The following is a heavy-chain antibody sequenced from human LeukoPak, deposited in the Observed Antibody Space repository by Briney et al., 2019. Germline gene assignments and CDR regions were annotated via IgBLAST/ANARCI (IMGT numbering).Heavy chain of an antibody. CDR1: GFTFSSYA. CDR2: ISYDGSNK. Sequence: GRSLRLSCAASGFTFSSYAMHWVRQAPGKGLEWVAVISYDGSNKYYADSVKGRFTISRDNSKNTLYLQMNSLRAEDTAVYYCARQRPGYCSGGSCYSSHNWFDPWGQGTMVTVSS. CDR3: ARQRPGYCSGGSCYSSHNWFDP. D-gene: IGHD2-15*01. J-gene: IGHJ5*02. V-gene: IGHV3-30-3*01.